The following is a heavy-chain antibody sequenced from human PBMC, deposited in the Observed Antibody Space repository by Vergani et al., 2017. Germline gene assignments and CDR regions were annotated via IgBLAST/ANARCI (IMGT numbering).Heavy chain of an antibody. CDR3: ARDGRVRGVVIRY. Sequence: QVQLQESGPGLVKPSETLSLTCTVSGGSISSGGYYWSWIRQPPGKGLEWIGEINHRGSTNYNPSLKSRVTISVDPSKNQFSLKLSSVTAADTAVYYCARDGRVRGVVIRYWGQGTLVTVSS. CDR2: INHRGST. J-gene: IGHJ4*02. D-gene: IGHD3-10*01. V-gene: IGHV4-39*07. CDR1: GGSISSGGYY.